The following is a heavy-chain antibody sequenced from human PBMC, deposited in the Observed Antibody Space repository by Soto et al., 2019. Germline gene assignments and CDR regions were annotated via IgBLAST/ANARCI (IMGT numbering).Heavy chain of an antibody. CDR2: ISSSSSTI. D-gene: IGHD4-17*01. V-gene: IGHV3-48*01. CDR3: ASHTVTPS. J-gene: IGHJ5*02. Sequence: GGSLRLSCAASGFTFSSYSMNWVRQAPGKGLEWVSYISSSSSTIYYADSVKGRFTISRDNAKNSLYLQMNSLRAEDTAVYYCASHTVTPSWGQGTLVTVSS. CDR1: GFTFSSYS.